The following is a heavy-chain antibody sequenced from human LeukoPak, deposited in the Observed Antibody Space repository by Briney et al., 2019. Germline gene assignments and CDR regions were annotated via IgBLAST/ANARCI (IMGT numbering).Heavy chain of an antibody. V-gene: IGHV4-30-2*01. CDR3: ARGRVYDFWSGYPYYFDY. J-gene: IGHJ4*02. CDR2: INHSGST. D-gene: IGHD3-3*01. Sequence: SQTLSLTCAVSGGSISSGGYSWSWIRQPPGKGLEWIGEINHSGSTNYNPSLKSRVTISVDTSKNQFSLKLSSVTAADTAVYYCARGRVYDFWSGYPYYFDYWGQGTLVTVSS. CDR1: GGSISSGGYS.